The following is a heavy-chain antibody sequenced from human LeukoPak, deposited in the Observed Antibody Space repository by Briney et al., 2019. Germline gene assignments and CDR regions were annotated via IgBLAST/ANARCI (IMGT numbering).Heavy chain of an antibody. CDR1: GYTFTRYY. CDR3: ARPMTGTGVRYYYYGMDI. J-gene: IGHJ6*02. D-gene: IGHD1-1*01. CDR2: INPKSGGT. Sequence: ASVKVSCKPSGYTFTRYYLHWVRQAPRQGLEWLGWINPKSGGTHYAQKFQGSVTVTRDTSISTAYMELNSLRCEDTALYYCARPMTGTGVRYYYYGMDIWGQGTTVTVSS. V-gene: IGHV1-2*02.